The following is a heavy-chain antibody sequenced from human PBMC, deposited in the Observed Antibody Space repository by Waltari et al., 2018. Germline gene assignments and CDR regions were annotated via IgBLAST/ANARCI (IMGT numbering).Heavy chain of an antibody. CDR3: ALSRSGSYDY. V-gene: IGHV4-4*02. CDR2: INHSGST. J-gene: IGHJ4*02. D-gene: IGHD3-10*01. Sequence: QVQLQESGPGLVKPSRTLSLTCAVSGGSISSSNWWRWVRQPPGKGLEWIGEINHSGSTNYNPSLKSRVTISVDTSKNQFSLKLSSVTAADTAVYYCALSRSGSYDYWGQGTLVTVSS. CDR1: GGSISSSNW.